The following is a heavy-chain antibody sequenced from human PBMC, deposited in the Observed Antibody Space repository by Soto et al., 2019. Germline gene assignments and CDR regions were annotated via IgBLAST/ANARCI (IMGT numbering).Heavy chain of an antibody. J-gene: IGHJ4*02. D-gene: IGHD3-22*01. Sequence: GGSLRLSCAASGFTFSSYAMHWVRQAPGKGLEWVAVISYDGSNKYYADSVKGRFTISRDNSKNTLYLQMNGLRAGDTAGYYCARVGSYYYDSSFFDYWGQGTLVTVSS. CDR2: ISYDGSNK. CDR3: ARVGSYYYDSSFFDY. CDR1: GFTFSSYA. V-gene: IGHV3-30-3*01.